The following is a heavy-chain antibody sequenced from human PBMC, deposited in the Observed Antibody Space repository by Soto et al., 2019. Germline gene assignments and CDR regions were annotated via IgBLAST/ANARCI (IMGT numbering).Heavy chain of an antibody. Sequence: SETLSFTCTVSGGSVSSGSYYWSWIRQPPGKGLEWIGYIYYSGSTNYNPSLKSRVTISVDTSKNQFSLKLSSVTAADTAVYYCARARRQWLTLPRNYYYYYYGMDVWGQGTTVTVSS. J-gene: IGHJ6*02. CDR3: ARARRQWLTLPRNYYYYYYGMDV. D-gene: IGHD6-19*01. V-gene: IGHV4-61*01. CDR1: GGSVSSGSYY. CDR2: IYYSGST.